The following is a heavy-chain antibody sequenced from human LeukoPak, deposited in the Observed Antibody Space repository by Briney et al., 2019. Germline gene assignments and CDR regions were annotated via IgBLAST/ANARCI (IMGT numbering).Heavy chain of an antibody. CDR1: GGTFSSYT. CDR3: ARDGAVSARPDSD. CDR2: IIPILGIA. Sequence: SVKVSCKASGGTFSSYTISWVRQAPGQGLEWMGRIIPILGIANYAQKFQGRVTITADKSTSTAYMELSSLRSEDTAVYYCARDGAVSARPDSDCGQGTLVTVSS. J-gene: IGHJ4*02. D-gene: IGHD6-6*01. V-gene: IGHV1-69*04.